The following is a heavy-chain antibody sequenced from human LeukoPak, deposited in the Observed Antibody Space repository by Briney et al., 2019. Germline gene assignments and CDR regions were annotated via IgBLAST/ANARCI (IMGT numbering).Heavy chain of an antibody. CDR1: GGSISSGGYY. Sequence: SETLSLTCTVSGGSISSGGYYWSWIRQHPRKGLEWFGYIYYSGSTYYNPSLKSRVTISVDTSKNQFSLKLSSVTAADTAVYYCARGVTVAGTFYFDYWGQGTLVTVSS. V-gene: IGHV4-31*03. CDR2: IYYSGST. J-gene: IGHJ4*02. D-gene: IGHD6-19*01. CDR3: ARGVTVAGTFYFDY.